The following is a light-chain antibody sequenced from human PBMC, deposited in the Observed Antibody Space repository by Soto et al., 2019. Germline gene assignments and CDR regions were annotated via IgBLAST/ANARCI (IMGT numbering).Light chain of an antibody. CDR1: QSITNY. CDR3: QQSDSTPYT. V-gene: IGKV1-39*01. J-gene: IGKJ2*01. Sequence: DIQMTQAPSSLSASVGDRITITCRASQSITNYLNWYQQKPGKAPKLLIYAASSLQSGVPSRFSGSGSGTDFTLTISRVQPEDFATYYCQQSDSTPYTFGQGTKVDIK. CDR2: AAS.